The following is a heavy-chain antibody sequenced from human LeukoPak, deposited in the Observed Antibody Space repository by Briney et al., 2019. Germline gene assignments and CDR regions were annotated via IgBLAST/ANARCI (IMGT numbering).Heavy chain of an antibody. J-gene: IGHJ5*02. CDR3: ARDAERQQSIALWFGELSDWFDP. Sequence: GGSLRLSCAASGFTFSSYSMNWVRQAPGKGLEWVSSISSSSSYIYYADSVKGRFTISRDNAKNSLYLQMNSLRAEDTAVYYGARDAERQQSIALWFGELSDWFDPWGQGTLVTVSS. V-gene: IGHV3-21*01. CDR1: GFTFSSYS. D-gene: IGHD3-10*01. CDR2: ISSSSSYI.